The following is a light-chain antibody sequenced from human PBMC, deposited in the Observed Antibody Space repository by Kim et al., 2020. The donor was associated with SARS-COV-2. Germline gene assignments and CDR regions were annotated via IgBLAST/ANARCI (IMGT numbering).Light chain of an antibody. J-gene: IGKJ1*01. CDR1: QSVSSGS. Sequence: EIVLTQSPGTLSLSPGERATLSCRASQSVSSGSLAWYQQKPGQAPRLLIYGASSRATGIPDRFSGSGSGTDFTLTISRLEPEDFAVFYCQQYGTSPRTFGQGTKVDI. CDR2: GAS. V-gene: IGKV3-20*01. CDR3: QQYGTSPRT.